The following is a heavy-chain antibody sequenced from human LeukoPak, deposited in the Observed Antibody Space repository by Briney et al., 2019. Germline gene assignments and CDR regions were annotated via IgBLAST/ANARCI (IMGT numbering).Heavy chain of an antibody. CDR3: ARHGWFGELPL. CDR2: IYYSGST. CDR1: GGSISSYY. D-gene: IGHD3-10*01. V-gene: IGHV4-59*08. Sequence: SETLSLTCTVSGGSISSYYWSWIRQPPGKGLEWIGYIYYSGSTNYNPSLKSRVSISVDTSKNQFSLKLGSETAADTVVYYCARHGWFGELPLWGQGTLVTVSS. J-gene: IGHJ4*02.